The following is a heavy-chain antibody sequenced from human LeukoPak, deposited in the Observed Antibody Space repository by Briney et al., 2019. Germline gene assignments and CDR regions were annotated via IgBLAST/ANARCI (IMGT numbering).Heavy chain of an antibody. J-gene: IGHJ4*02. V-gene: IGHV4-39*07. CDR2: IYYSGTT. CDR1: GGSISSSSYY. Sequence: PSETLSLTCTVSGGSISSSSYYWGWIRQPPGKGLEWIGSIYYSGTTKQNPSLKSRVTLSVDTSKNQLYLKLNSVTAADTAVYYCARDSRGYYDSSGYFDHWGQGTLVTVSS. D-gene: IGHD3-22*01. CDR3: ARDSRGYYDSSGYFDH.